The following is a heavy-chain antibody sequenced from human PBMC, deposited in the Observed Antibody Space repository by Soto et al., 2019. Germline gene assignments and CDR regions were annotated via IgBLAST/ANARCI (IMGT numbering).Heavy chain of an antibody. V-gene: IGHV4-34*01. CDR2: INHSGST. D-gene: IGHD5-18*01. CDR3: AREVSYGYRFLDY. Sequence: SETLSLTCAVYGGSFSGYYWSWIRQPPGKGLEWIGEINHSGSTNYNPSLRSRVTISVDTSKNQFSLKLSSVTAADTAVYYCAREVSYGYRFLDYWGQGTLVTVSS. CDR1: GGSFSGYY. J-gene: IGHJ4*02.